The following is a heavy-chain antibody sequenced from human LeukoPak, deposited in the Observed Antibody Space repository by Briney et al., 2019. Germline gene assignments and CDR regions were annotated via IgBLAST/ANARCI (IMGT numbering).Heavy chain of an antibody. V-gene: IGHV4-39*01. CDR1: GGSISSSIYY. CDR2: IYYSGST. CDR3: ARITVVTGYYFDY. J-gene: IGHJ4*02. Sequence: AETLSLTCTVSGGSISSSIYYWGWIRQPPGKGLEWIGSIYYSGSTYYNPSLKSRVTISVDTSKNQFSLKLSSVTAADTAVYYCARITVVTGYYFDYWGQGTLVTVSS. D-gene: IGHD2-15*01.